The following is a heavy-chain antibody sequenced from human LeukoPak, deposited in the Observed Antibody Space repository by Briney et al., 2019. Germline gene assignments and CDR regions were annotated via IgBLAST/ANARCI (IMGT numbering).Heavy chain of an antibody. V-gene: IGHV3-7*01. CDR2: IKQDGSEK. J-gene: IGHJ3*02. CDR1: GFTFSSYW. D-gene: IGHD3-9*01. Sequence: QAGGSLRLSCADSGFTFSSYWMSWVRQTPGKGLEWVANIKQDGSEKYYVDSVKGRFTISRDNAKNSLYLQMNSLRAEDTAVYHCARDRSDILTGYNDAFDIWGQGTMVTVSS. CDR3: ARDRSDILTGYNDAFDI.